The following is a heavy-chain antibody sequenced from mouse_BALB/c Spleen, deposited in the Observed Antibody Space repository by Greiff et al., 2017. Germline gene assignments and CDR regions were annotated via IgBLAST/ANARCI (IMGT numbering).Heavy chain of an antibody. CDR2: IFPGSGNT. Sequence: VQLQQSGPELVKPGASVKISCKASGYSFTSYYIHWVKQRPGQGLEWIGWIFPGSGNTKYNEKFKGKATLTADTSSSTAYMQLSSLTSEDSAVYFCARMGYDGYFDDWGQGTTLTVAA. CDR3: ARMGYDGYFDD. J-gene: IGHJ2*01. D-gene: IGHD2-3*01. CDR1: GYSFTSYY. V-gene: IGHV1-66*01.